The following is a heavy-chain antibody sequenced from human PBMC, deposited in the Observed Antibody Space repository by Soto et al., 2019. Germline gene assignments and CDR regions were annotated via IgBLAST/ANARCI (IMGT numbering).Heavy chain of an antibody. Sequence: SETLSLTCTVSGGSISSYYWSWIRQPPGKGLEWIGYIYYSGSTNYNPSLKSRVTISVDTSKNQFSLKLSSVTAADTAVYYCARGSLIAAYYFDYWGQGTLVTVSS. J-gene: IGHJ4*02. D-gene: IGHD6-6*01. CDR1: GGSISSYY. CDR2: IYYSGST. CDR3: ARGSLIAAYYFDY. V-gene: IGHV4-59*01.